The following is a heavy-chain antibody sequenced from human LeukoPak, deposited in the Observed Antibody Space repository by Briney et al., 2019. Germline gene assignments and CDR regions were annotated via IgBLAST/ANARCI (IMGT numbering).Heavy chain of an antibody. Sequence: GGSLRLSCAASGFTFSSYAMSWVRQTPGKGLEWVSAIRGSGGSTYYADSVKGRFTISRDNSKNTLYLQMNSLRAEDTAVYYCAKDWDDYGDYLPLDYWAREPWSPSPQ. V-gene: IGHV3-23*01. D-gene: IGHD4-17*01. J-gene: IGHJ4*02. CDR1: GFTFSSYA. CDR2: IRGSGGST. CDR3: AKDWDDYGDYLPLDY.